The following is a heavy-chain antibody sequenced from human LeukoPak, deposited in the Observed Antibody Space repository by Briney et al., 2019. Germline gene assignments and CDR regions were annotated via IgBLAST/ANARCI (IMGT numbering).Heavy chain of an antibody. D-gene: IGHD2-15*01. V-gene: IGHV3-23*01. CDR3: AKGSGSSCYSPCDY. J-gene: IGHJ4*02. Sequence: GGSLRLSCAASGFTFSNYNMSWVRQAPGKGLEWVSVICANDGNTYYADAVKGRFTISRDNSKDTLYLQMDSLRAEDTAVYYCAKGSGSSCYSPCDYWGQGILVTVSS. CDR1: GFTFSNYN. CDR2: ICANDGNT.